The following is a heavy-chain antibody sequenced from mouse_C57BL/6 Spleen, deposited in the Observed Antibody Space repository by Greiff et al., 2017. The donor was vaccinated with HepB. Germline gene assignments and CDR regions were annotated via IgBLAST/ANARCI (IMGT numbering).Heavy chain of an antibody. D-gene: IGHD2-4*01. V-gene: IGHV1-74*01. CDR2: IHPSDSDT. CDR1: GYTFTSYW. Sequence: QVQLQQPGAELVKPGASVKVSCKASGYTFTSYWMHWVKQRPGQGLEWIGRIHPSDSDTNYNQKFKGKATLTVDKSSSTAYMQLSILTSEDSAVYYCAIDDYDGYYAVDYWGQGTSVTVSS. J-gene: IGHJ4*01. CDR3: AIDDYDGYYAVDY.